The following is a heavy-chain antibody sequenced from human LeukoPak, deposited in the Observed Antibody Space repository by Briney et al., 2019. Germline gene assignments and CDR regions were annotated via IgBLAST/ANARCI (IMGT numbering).Heavy chain of an antibody. D-gene: IGHD3-3*01. CDR3: ARAHFLECLPSSEGVWFDP. CDR2: IYYSGST. V-gene: IGHV4-39*07. J-gene: IGHJ5*02. CDR1: GGSISSSSYY. Sequence: TSETLSLSCTVSGGSISSSSYYWGWIRQPPGRGLEWIGSIYYSGSTYYNPSLKSRGTISVDTSKNQCSLKLSSVTAADTAVYYCARAHFLECLPSSEGVWFDPWGQGTLVTVSS.